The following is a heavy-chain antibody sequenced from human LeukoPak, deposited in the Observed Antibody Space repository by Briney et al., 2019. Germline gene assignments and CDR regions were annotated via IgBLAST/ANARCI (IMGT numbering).Heavy chain of an antibody. D-gene: IGHD6-25*01. J-gene: IGHJ6*03. CDR3: ARGGGLNYYYYYMDV. V-gene: IGHV4-59*01. CDR1: GGSITSCY. CDR2: IYYSGST. Sequence: SETLSLTCTVSGGSITSCYWSWTRQPPGKGLEWIGYIYYSGSTNYNPSLKSRVTISVDTSKNQFSLKLSSVTAADTAVYHCARGGGLNYYYYYMDVWGKGTTVTVSS.